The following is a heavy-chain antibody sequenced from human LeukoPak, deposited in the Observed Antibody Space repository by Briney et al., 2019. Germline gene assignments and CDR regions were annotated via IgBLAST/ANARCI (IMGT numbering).Heavy chain of an antibody. D-gene: IGHD3-3*01. V-gene: IGHV4-4*07. Sequence: SETLSLTCTVSGGSISSYYWSWIRQPAGKGLEWIGRIYTSGSTNYNPSLKSRVTMSLDTSKNQFSLKLSSVTAADTAVYYCARDVPPESGYYAYYYYYMDVWGKGTTVTVS. CDR2: IYTSGST. J-gene: IGHJ6*03. CDR1: GGSISSYY. CDR3: ARDVPPESGYYAYYYYYMDV.